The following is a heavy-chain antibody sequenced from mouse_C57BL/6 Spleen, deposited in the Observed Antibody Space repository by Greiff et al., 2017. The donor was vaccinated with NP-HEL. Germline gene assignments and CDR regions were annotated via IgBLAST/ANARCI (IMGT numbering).Heavy chain of an antibody. CDR2: IFPGSGNT. V-gene: IGHV1-76*01. CDR3: ARAAVVAKGYFGC. J-gene: IGHJ2*01. CDR1: GYTFTDYY. Sequence: QVQLQQSGAELVRPGASVKLSCKASGYTFTDYYINWVKQRPGQGLEWIARIFPGSGNTYYNEKFKGKATLTAEKSSSTAYMQLSSLTSEDSAVDFCARAAVVAKGYFGCWGKGTTLTVAS. D-gene: IGHD1-1*01.